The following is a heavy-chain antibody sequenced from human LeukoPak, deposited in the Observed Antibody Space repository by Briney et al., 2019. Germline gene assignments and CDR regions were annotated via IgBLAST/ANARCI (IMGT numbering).Heavy chain of an antibody. CDR3: AREDIVLMVYAPKGGNWFDP. V-gene: IGHV1-2*02. Sequence: ASVKVSCKASGHTFTGYYMHWVRQAPGQGLEWMGWINPNSGGTNYAQKFQGRVTMTRDTSISTAYMELSRLRSDDTAVYYCAREDIVLMVYAPKGGNWFDPWGQGTLVTVSS. CDR2: INPNSGGT. J-gene: IGHJ5*02. D-gene: IGHD2-8*01. CDR1: GHTFTGYY.